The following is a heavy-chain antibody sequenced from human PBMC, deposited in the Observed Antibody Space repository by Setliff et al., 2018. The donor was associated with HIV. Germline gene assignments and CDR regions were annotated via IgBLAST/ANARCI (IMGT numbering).Heavy chain of an antibody. V-gene: IGHV1-2*02. J-gene: IGHJ4*02. CDR2: MNPNSGGT. CDR1: GYTFTVYY. CDR3: ARLFYDYWSGFYSGDY. D-gene: IGHD3-3*01. Sequence: GASVKVSCKASGYTFTVYYLHWLRQAPGQGLEWMGWMNPNSGGTNYAQKFQGRVTMTRDTSINTAFMELNSLRSDDTAVYYCARLFYDYWSGFYSGDYWGQGTLVT.